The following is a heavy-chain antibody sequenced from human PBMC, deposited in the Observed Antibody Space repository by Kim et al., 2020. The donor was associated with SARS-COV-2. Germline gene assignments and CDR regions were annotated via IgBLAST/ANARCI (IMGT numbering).Heavy chain of an antibody. D-gene: IGHD3-9*01. V-gene: IGHV3-53*01. Sequence: VQGRFPISRDNSKTTLYLQMNSRRAEDTAVYYCARVDILTEIGNDAFDIWGQGTMVTVSS. CDR3: ARVDILTEIGNDAFDI. J-gene: IGHJ3*02.